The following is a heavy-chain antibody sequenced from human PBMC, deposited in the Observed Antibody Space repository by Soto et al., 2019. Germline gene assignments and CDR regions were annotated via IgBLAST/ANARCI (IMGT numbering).Heavy chain of an antibody. D-gene: IGHD3-10*01. J-gene: IGHJ6*02. CDR1: GGSISSGDYY. CDR2: IYYSGST. CDR3: ARAPLWFGELLRYYYYGMDV. Sequence: SETLSLTCTVSGGSISSGDYYWSWIRQPPGKGLEWIGYIYYSGSTYYNPSLKSRVTISVDTSKNQFSLKLSSVTAADTAVYYCARAPLWFGELLRYYYYGMDVWGQGTTVTVSS. V-gene: IGHV4-30-4*01.